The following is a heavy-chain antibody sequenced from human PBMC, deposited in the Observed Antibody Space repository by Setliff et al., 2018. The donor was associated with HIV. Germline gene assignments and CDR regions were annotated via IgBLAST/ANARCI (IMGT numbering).Heavy chain of an antibody. D-gene: IGHD6-19*01. CDR1: GGSIIMNNYY. V-gene: IGHV4-39*01. CDR2: ISYSGAT. Sequence: SETLSLTCIVSGGSIIMNNYYWAWIRQVPGRGLEWIGSISYSGATYYNPSLRSRVSISVDTSRNQFSLRLTSVTAADTSVYYCARRDSSGPFDYWGQGTLVTVSS. J-gene: IGHJ4*02. CDR3: ARRDSSGPFDY.